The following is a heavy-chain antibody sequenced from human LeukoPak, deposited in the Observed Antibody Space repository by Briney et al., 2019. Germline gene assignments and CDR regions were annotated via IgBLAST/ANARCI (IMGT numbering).Heavy chain of an antibody. J-gene: IGHJ3*02. CDR2: IFYSGST. CDR1: GGSISSYY. CDR3: AKSNGYGLVDI. V-gene: IGHV4-59*12. D-gene: IGHD3-10*01. Sequence: KPSETLSLTWTVSGGSISSYYRSWMRQPPGEGLEWIGNIFYSGSTYYSPSLKSRVTISLDTSRNQFSLKLNSVTAADTAVYYCAKSNGYGLVDIWGQGTMVTVSS.